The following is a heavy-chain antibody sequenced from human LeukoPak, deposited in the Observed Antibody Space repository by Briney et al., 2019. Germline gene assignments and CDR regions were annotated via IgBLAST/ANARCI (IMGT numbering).Heavy chain of an antibody. Sequence: ASETLSLTCTVSGGSISSGSYYWSWIRQPAGKGLEWIGRIYTSGSTNYNPSLKSRVTISVDTSKNQFSLKLSSVTAADTAVYYCARGRVGHDYVWGSDYFDYWGQGTLVTVSS. J-gene: IGHJ4*02. CDR1: GGSISSGSYY. CDR2: IYTSGST. CDR3: ARGRVGHDYVWGSDYFDY. V-gene: IGHV4-61*02. D-gene: IGHD3-16*01.